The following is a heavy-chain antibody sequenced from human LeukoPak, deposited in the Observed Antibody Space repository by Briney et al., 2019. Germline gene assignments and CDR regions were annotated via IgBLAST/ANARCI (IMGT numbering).Heavy chain of an antibody. V-gene: IGHV4-34*01. Sequence: PSETLSLTCAVYGGSFSGYYWSWIRQPPGKGLEWIGEINHSGSTNYNPSLKSRVTISVDTSKNQFSLKLSSVTAADTAVYYCARAMWYDFSNKKNYGMDVWGQGTTVTVSS. CDR1: GGSFSGYY. CDR3: ARAMWYDFSNKKNYGMDV. J-gene: IGHJ6*02. D-gene: IGHD3-3*01. CDR2: INHSGST.